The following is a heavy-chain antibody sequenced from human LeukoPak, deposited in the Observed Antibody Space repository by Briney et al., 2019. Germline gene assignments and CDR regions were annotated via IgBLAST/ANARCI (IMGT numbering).Heavy chain of an antibody. J-gene: IGHJ6*03. Sequence: SGGSLRLSCAASGFTCSSYSMNWVRQAPGKGLEWVSSISSSSRNHIYYADSVKGRFTISRDNAKNTLYLQMNSLRAEDTAVYYCAREHGITGTTDYYYYMDVWGKGTTVTVSS. CDR1: GFTCSSYS. CDR2: ISSSSRNHI. D-gene: IGHD1/OR15-1a*01. V-gene: IGHV3-21*01. CDR3: AREHGITGTTDYYYYMDV.